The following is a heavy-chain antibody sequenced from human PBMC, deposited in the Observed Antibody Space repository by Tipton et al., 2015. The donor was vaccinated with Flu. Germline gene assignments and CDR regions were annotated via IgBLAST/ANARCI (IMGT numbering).Heavy chain of an antibody. Sequence: QSGPEVKKPGASVKVSCKASGYTFTSYGISWVRQAPGQGLEWMGWISTYYGNTDYAQKLQGRVTMTTDTSTSTAYMELRSLRSDDTAAYYCARDRGGYSGYDFSTWGQGTLVTVSS. CDR3: ARDRGGYSGYDFST. V-gene: IGHV1-18*01. D-gene: IGHD5-12*01. CDR1: GYTFTSYG. CDR2: ISTYYGNT. J-gene: IGHJ5*02.